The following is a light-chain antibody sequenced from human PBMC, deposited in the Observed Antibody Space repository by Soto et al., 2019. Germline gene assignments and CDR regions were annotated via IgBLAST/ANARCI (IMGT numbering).Light chain of an antibody. CDR2: AAS. CDR3: QQLNSYPRGFT. V-gene: IGKV1-9*01. Sequence: IQLTQSPSSLSASVGDRVTITCRARQGISSYVAWYQQKPGKAPKLLIYAASTLQSGVPSRFSGSVYGTDFTLTISSLQPEDFATYYCQQLNSYPRGFTFGPGTKVDIK. J-gene: IGKJ3*01. CDR1: QGISSY.